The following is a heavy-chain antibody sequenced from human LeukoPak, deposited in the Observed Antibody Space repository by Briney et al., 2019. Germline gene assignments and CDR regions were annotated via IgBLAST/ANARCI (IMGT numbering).Heavy chain of an antibody. CDR3: ARGQGDLSEFWFDP. CDR1: GGSISSGSYY. J-gene: IGHJ5*02. CDR2: IYTSGST. D-gene: IGHD3-16*01. Sequence: PSETLSLTCTVSGGSISSGSYYWSWIRQPAGQGLEWIGRIYTSGSTNYNPSLKSRVTISVDTSKNQFSLKLSSVTAADTAVYYCARGQGDLSEFWFDPWGQGTLVTVSS. V-gene: IGHV4-61*02.